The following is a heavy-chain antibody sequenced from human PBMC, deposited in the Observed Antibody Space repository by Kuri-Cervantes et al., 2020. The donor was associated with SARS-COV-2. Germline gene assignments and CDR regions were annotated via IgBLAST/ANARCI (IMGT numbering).Heavy chain of an antibody. V-gene: IGHV4-39*01. CDR1: GGSISSSSYY. Sequence: GSLRLSCTVSGGSISSSSYYWGWIRQPPGKGLEWIGSIYYSGSTYYNPSLKSRVTISVDTSKNQFSLKLSSVTAADTAVYYCAGPRWNSAYMAVWGKGNTVNVSS. CDR3: AGPRWNSAYMAV. D-gene: IGHD1-7*01. J-gene: IGHJ6*03. CDR2: IYYSGST.